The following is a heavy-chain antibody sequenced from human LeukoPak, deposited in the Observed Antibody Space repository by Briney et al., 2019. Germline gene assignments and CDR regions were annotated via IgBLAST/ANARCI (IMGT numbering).Heavy chain of an antibody. Sequence: SETLSLTCAVYGGSFSGYYWSWIRQPPGKGLEWIGYIYYSGSTYYNPSLKSRVTISVDTSKNQFSLKLSSVTAADTAVYYCARDDGYYFDYWGQGTLVTVSS. J-gene: IGHJ4*02. CDR1: GGSFSGYY. D-gene: IGHD4-17*01. CDR2: IYYSGST. V-gene: IGHV4-34*09. CDR3: ARDDGYYFDY.